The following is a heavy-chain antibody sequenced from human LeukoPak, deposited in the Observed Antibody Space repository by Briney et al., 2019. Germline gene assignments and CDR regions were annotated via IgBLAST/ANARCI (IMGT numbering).Heavy chain of an antibody. CDR1: GGSISSYY. CDR2: IYTSGST. J-gene: IGHJ4*02. CDR3: ARGRLRFLEWLLYFDY. D-gene: IGHD3-3*01. Sequence: SETLSLTCTVSGGSISSYYWNWIRQPAGKGLEWIGRIYTSGSTNYNPSLKSRVTISVDTSKNQFSLKLSSVTAADTAVYYCARGRLRFLEWLLYFDYWGQGTLVTVSS. V-gene: IGHV4-4*07.